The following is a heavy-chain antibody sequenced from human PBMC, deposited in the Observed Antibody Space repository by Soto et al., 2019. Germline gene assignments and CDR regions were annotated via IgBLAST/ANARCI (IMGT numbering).Heavy chain of an antibody. J-gene: IGHJ4*02. V-gene: IGHV3-11*01. CDR1: GFAFTDSY. D-gene: IGHD6-6*01. Sequence: QVQLVESGGGLVNPGGSLRLSCAASGFAFTDSYMSWIRQAPGKGLECLSYISPNGRDVAYADSVRGRFTISRDNARNSLFPQMNSLRGDDTAVYYCARTARLFDYWGQGTLVTVSS. CDR3: ARTARLFDY. CDR2: ISPNGRDV.